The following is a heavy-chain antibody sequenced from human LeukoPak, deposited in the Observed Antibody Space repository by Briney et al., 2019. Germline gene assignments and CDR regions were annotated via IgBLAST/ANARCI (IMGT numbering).Heavy chain of an antibody. D-gene: IGHD7-27*01. CDR2: ISSSGSTI. J-gene: IGHJ3*02. V-gene: IGHV3-48*04. CDR1: GFTFSSYS. Sequence: PGGSLRLSCAASGFTFSSYSMNWIRQGPGKGLEWVSYISSSGSTIYYAESVKGRFTISRDNAKNSLYLQMNSLRAEDTAVYYCARDILLSTGEDAFDIWGQGTMVTVSS. CDR3: ARDILLSTGEDAFDI.